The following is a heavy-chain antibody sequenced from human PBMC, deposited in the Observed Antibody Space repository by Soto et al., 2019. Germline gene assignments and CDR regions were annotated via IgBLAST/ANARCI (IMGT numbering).Heavy chain of an antibody. Sequence: EVQLVESGGGLVKPGGSLRLSCAVSGFTFSTYGMSWVRQAPGKGLEWVSSISSSSSYRDYAGSVKGRFTISRDNAKNSLYLQMNSLRAEDTAVYYCARAIRVKTDPPPGYWGQGTLVTVSS. CDR3: ARAIRVKTDPPPGY. CDR2: ISSSSSYR. J-gene: IGHJ4*02. CDR1: GFTFSTYG. V-gene: IGHV3-21*01. D-gene: IGHD1-1*01.